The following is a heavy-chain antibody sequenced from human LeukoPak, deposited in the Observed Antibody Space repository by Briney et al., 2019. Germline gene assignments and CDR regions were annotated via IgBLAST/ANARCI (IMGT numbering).Heavy chain of an antibody. J-gene: IGHJ3*02. CDR2: IYSGGST. CDR1: EFTVNSNY. Sequence: PGGSLRLSCVASEFTVNSNYMIWVRQAPGKGLEWVSLIYSGGSTYNADSVKYRFTISRDNSKNTVYLQMNSLRAEDTAVYYCASRTTVTDADGFDIWGQGTMVTVSS. CDR3: ASRTTVTDADGFDI. D-gene: IGHD4-17*01. V-gene: IGHV3-66*01.